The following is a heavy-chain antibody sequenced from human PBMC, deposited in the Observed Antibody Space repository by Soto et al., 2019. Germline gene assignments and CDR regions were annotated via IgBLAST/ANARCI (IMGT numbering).Heavy chain of an antibody. CDR2: IYYSGST. Sequence: PSETLSLTCAVYGGSFSGYCWSCIRQPPGKGLEWIGYIYYSGSTNYNPSLKSRVTISVDTSKNQFSLKLSSVTAADTAVNYCARRHVDILAAIDYWGQGTLVTVSS. J-gene: IGHJ4*02. CDR3: ARRHVDILAAIDY. CDR1: GGSFSGYC. V-gene: IGHV4-59*08. D-gene: IGHD5-12*01.